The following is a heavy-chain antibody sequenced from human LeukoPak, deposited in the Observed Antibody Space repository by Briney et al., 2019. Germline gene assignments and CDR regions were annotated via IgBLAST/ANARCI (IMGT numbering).Heavy chain of an antibody. CDR1: GFTFSSYE. D-gene: IGHD6-19*01. Sequence: GGSLRLSCAASGFTFSSYEMNWVRQAPGKGLEWVSYISSSGSTIYYADSVKGRFTISRDNAKNSLYLQMNSLRAEDTAVYYCASAIAVASYYFDYWGQGTLVTVSS. V-gene: IGHV3-48*03. CDR2: ISSSGSTI. J-gene: IGHJ4*02. CDR3: ASAIAVASYYFDY.